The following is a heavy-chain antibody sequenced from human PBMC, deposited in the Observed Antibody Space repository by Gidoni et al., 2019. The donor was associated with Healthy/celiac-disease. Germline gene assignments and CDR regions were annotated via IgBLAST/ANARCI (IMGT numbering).Heavy chain of an antibody. CDR3: ARELRRYSSSWYLDY. V-gene: IGHV3-53*04. Sequence: EVQLVESGGGLFQPGGSLRLSCAASGFTVRSNYMSWVRQAPGKGLEWVSVIYSGGSTYYADSVKGRFTISRHNSKNTLYLQMNSLRAEDTAVYYCARELRRYSSSWYLDYWGQGTLVTVSS. CDR2: IYSGGST. CDR1: GFTVRSNY. D-gene: IGHD6-13*01. J-gene: IGHJ4*02.